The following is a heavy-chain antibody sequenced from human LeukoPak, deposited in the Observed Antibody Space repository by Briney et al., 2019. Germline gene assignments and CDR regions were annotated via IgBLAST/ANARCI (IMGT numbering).Heavy chain of an antibody. CDR3: ARAKYCSGGSCYPPFFDY. CDR2: IYYSGST. J-gene: IGHJ4*02. D-gene: IGHD2-15*01. V-gene: IGHV4-59*01. CDR1: GGSISSYY. Sequence: SETLSLTCTVSGGSISSYYWSWIRQPPGKGLEWIGYIYYSGSTNYNPSLKSRVTISVDTSKNQFSLKLSSVTAADTAVYYCARAKYCSGGSCYPPFFDYWGQGTLVTVSS.